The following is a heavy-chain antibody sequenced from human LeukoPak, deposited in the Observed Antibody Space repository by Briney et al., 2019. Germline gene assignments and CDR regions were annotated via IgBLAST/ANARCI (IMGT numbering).Heavy chain of an antibody. D-gene: IGHD3-10*01. CDR2: IYHGGST. CDR3: ARQGITMVRGVIINFDY. Sequence: PSETLSLXCAVSGYSSSSGYYWGWIRQPPGKGLAWIGSIYHGGSTYYNPSLKSRVTISVDTSKNQFSLKLSSVTAADTAVYYCARQGITMVRGVIINFDYWGQGTLVTVSS. J-gene: IGHJ4*02. CDR1: GYSSSSGYY. V-gene: IGHV4-38-2*01.